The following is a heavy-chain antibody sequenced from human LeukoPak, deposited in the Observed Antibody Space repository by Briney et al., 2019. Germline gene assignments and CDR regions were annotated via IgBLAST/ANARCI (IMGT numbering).Heavy chain of an antibody. J-gene: IGHJ4*02. D-gene: IGHD3-16*01. CDR3: AIAVPFESNAWRQTFDY. CDR1: GGSISSYY. V-gene: IGHV4-4*07. Sequence: SETLSLTCTVSGGSISSYYWSWIRQPAGKGLEWIGRIYTSGSTNYNPSLKSRVTMSFDKSKTQFSLKLSSVTAADTAVYLCAIAVPFESNAWRQTFDYWGQGTLVTVSS. CDR2: IYTSGST.